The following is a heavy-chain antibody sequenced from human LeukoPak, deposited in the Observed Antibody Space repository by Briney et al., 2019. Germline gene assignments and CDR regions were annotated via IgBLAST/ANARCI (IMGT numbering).Heavy chain of an antibody. CDR3: ARGSHYGDYGGFDS. V-gene: IGHV4-30-2*01. D-gene: IGHD4-17*01. Sequence: SQTLSLTCTISGASFSGNIYAWSWIRQPPGKGLEWVGYIYHSVTTYYNPSLKSRVTISVDRSKNQFSLQLNSVTAADTAVYFCARGSHYGDYGGFDSWGQGTLVTVSS. CDR1: GASFSGNIYA. CDR2: IYHSVTT. J-gene: IGHJ4*02.